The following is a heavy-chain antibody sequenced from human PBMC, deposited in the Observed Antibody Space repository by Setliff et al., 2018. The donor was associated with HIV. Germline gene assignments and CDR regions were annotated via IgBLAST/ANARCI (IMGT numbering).Heavy chain of an antibody. CDR1: GFTFSSYW. CDR3: ARDVRWNQDGGGY. Sequence: GESLKISCAASGFTFSSYWMSWVRQAPGKGLEWVANIKQDGSEKYYVDSVKGRFTISRDNAKNSLYLQMNSLRTEDTAMYYCARDVRWNQDGGGYWGQGTLVTVSS. D-gene: IGHD1-1*01. CDR2: IKQDGSEK. J-gene: IGHJ4*02. V-gene: IGHV3-7*03.